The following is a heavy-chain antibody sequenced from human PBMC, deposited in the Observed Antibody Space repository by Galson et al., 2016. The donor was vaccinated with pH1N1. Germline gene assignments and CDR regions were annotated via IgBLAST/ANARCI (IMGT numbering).Heavy chain of an antibody. V-gene: IGHV2-5*01. Sequence: PALVKPTQTLTLTCTFSGFSLSTSGVGVGWIRQPPGKALEWLALIYWNDDKRYRPSLKSRLPITKDTSKNQVVLTMTNMDPVDTATYYCAHSLYGDYVGWFDPWGQGTLVTVSS. CDR3: AHSLYGDYVGWFDP. CDR1: GFSLSTSGVG. J-gene: IGHJ5*02. D-gene: IGHD4-17*01. CDR2: IYWNDDK.